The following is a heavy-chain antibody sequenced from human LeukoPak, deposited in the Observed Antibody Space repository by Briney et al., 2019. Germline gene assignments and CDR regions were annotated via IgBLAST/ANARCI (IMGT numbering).Heavy chain of an antibody. D-gene: IGHD2-15*01. J-gene: IGHJ5*02. CDR3: ARGYCSGGSCYSVENWFDH. V-gene: IGHV1-2*06. CDR1: GYTFTGYY. Sequence: GASVKVSCKAAGYTFTGYYMFWVRQAPGQGREWMGRINPNSGGTNYAQKFQGRVTMTRDTSISTAYMELSRLRSDDTAVYYCARGYCSGGSCYSVENWFDHWGQGTLVTVSS. CDR2: INPNSGGT.